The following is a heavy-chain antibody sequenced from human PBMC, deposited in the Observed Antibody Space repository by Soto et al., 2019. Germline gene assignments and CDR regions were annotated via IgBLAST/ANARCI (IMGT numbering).Heavy chain of an antibody. D-gene: IGHD2-2*01. CDR3: AREGLVLVPTTVNSDYYYYAMDV. CDR1: GDTFSFYS. V-gene: IGHV1-69*10. J-gene: IGHJ6*02. CDR2: ANPILSTS. Sequence: SVKVSCKASGDTFSFYSINWVRQAPGLGLEWMGGANPILSTSNYAQRFQGRVTMTADKSTSTAYMELSSLRSEDTAVYYCAREGLVLVPTTVNSDYYYYAMDVWGQGTTVTVSS.